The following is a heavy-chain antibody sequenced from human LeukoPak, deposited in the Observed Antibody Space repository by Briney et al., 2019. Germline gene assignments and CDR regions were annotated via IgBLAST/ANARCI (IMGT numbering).Heavy chain of an antibody. CDR1: GYTLTELS. D-gene: IGHD2/OR15-2a*01. CDR2: FDPEDGET. Sequence: GASVKVSCKVSGYTLTELSMHWVRQAPGKGLEWMGGFDPEDGETIYAQKFQGRVTMTEDTSIDTAYMELSSLRSEDTAVYYCATGFLGSRRHFDYWGQGTLVTVSS. CDR3: ATGFLGSRRHFDY. V-gene: IGHV1-24*01. J-gene: IGHJ4*02.